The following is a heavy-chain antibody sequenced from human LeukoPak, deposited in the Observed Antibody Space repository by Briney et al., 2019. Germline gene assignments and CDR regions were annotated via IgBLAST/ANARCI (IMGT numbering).Heavy chain of an antibody. CDR3: VKGRISEDGLDF. V-gene: IGHV3-30*18. CDR2: TSSDGNDK. CDR1: GVTFRSYG. D-gene: IGHD6-13*01. J-gene: IGHJ4*02. Sequence: PGGSLRLSCAASGVTFRSYGMHWVRQAPGKGLEWVALTSSDGNDKLYGDSVKGRFTISRDNSKNMLYLQMNSLRAEDTAVYYCVKGRISEDGLDFWGQGTLVTVSS.